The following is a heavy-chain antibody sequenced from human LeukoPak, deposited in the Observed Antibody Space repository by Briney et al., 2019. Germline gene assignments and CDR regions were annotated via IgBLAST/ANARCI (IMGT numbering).Heavy chain of an antibody. CDR1: GFTFTSYG. CDR2: ISFDGSYK. Sequence: TGGSLRLSCAASGFTFTSYGMHWVRQAPGKGLEWVALISFDGSYKDYADSVKGRFTISRDNSKSALYLQMNSLRADDTALYYCARDYGLRGDYFDYWGQGTLVTVSS. J-gene: IGHJ4*02. D-gene: IGHD3-16*01. CDR3: ARDYGLRGDYFDY. V-gene: IGHV3-30*03.